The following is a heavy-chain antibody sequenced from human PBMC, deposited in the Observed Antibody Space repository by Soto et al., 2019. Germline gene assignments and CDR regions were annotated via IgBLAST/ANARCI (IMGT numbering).Heavy chain of an antibody. CDR3: ARVAVGYYYMDV. CDR2: INSDGTRT. CDR1: GFTFSNYW. J-gene: IGHJ6*03. V-gene: IGHV3-74*01. Sequence: EVQLVESGGGLVHPGGSLRLSCAASGFTFSNYWMHWVRQAPGKGLVWVSRINSDGTRTNYADSVKGRFTISRDNAENALYLQMNSLTAEDTAVYYCARVAVGYYYMDVWGKGTTVTVSS.